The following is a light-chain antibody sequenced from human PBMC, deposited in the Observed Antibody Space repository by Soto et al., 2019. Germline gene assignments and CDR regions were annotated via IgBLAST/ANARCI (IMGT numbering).Light chain of an antibody. CDR2: GAY. CDR1: KSISSE. V-gene: IGKV3-15*01. CDR3: KKGHYWSVT. Sequence: EIVMTQSPATLSVSPGEGAALSCRASKSISSELAWYQQKPGQAPRPLSYGAYTRATGVSARVTGIASGSAFTLTISGLQSEDFALYYCKKGHYWSVTFGQGTKLEI. J-gene: IGKJ2*01.